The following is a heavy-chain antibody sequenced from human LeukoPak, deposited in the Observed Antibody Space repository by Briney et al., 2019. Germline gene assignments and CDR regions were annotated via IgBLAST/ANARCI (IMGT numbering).Heavy chain of an antibody. Sequence: PSETLSLTXTVSGGSISSYYWSWIRQPPGKGLEWIGYIYYSGSTNYNPSLKSRVTISVDTSKNQFSLKLSSVTAADTAVYYCARDDSSGYYSDAFDIWGQGTMVTVSS. CDR2: IYYSGST. CDR1: GGSISSYY. D-gene: IGHD3-22*01. V-gene: IGHV4-59*01. J-gene: IGHJ3*02. CDR3: ARDDSSGYYSDAFDI.